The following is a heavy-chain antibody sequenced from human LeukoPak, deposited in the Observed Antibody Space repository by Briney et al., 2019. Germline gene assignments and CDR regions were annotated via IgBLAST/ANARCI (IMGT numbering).Heavy chain of an antibody. CDR1: GFTFSDYD. D-gene: IGHD3-16*01. Sequence: GGSLRLSCSASGFTFSDYDMNWVRQAPGKGLEWVSSISYLSSHVYYGDSVKGRFSISRDNAKNSLYLQMNSLGAEDTAIYYCGRAFPPLRTSSAGDLWGQGNVVTVSS. J-gene: IGHJ4*02. V-gene: IGHV3-21*01. CDR3: GRAFPPLRTSSAGDL. CDR2: ISYLSSHV.